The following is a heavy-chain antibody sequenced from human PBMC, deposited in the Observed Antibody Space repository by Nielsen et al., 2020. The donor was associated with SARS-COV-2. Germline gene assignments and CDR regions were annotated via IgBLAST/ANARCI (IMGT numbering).Heavy chain of an antibody. CDR1: GFTFSNYG. V-gene: IGHV3-30*12. Sequence: GGSLRLSCAASGFTFSNYGMHWVRQAPGKGLEWVAVISGSGNNEFYADSVRGRFTVSRDNSKSTLFLQMNSLRAEDTAVYYCARDLTFVPYYMDVWGKGTTVTVSS. CDR3: ARDLTFVPYYMDV. D-gene: IGHD1-14*01. CDR2: ISGSGNNE. J-gene: IGHJ6*03.